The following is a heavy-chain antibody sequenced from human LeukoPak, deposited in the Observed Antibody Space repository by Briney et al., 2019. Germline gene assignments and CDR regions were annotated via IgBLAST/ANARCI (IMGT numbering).Heavy chain of an antibody. CDR1: GFTFSSYD. Sequence: PGGSLRLSCAASGFTFSSYDMHWVRQATGKGLEWVSATGTAGDTYYPGSVKGRFTISRENAKNSLYLQMNSLRAGDTAVYYCARATPREMCDGGDCYTGPLDYWGQGTLVTVSS. CDR3: ARATPREMCDGGDCYTGPLDY. CDR2: TGTAGDT. D-gene: IGHD2-21*02. J-gene: IGHJ4*02. V-gene: IGHV3-13*01.